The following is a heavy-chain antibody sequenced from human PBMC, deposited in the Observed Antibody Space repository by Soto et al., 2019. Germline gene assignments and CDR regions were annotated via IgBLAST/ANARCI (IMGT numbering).Heavy chain of an antibody. CDR1: GGTFNNNG. V-gene: IGHV1-69*01. D-gene: IGHD3-22*01. Sequence: QVPLVQSGAEVKKPGSSVKVSCKASGGTFNNNGVTWVRQAPGQGLEWMGGLIPIFGTPSYAQRFQGRVTIIADESTSTAYMELSSLTSEDTAVYYCAIDRMHFDRTGYSGSRLFDPWGQGTLVTVSS. CDR3: AIDRMHFDRTGYSGSRLFDP. CDR2: LIPIFGTP. J-gene: IGHJ5*02.